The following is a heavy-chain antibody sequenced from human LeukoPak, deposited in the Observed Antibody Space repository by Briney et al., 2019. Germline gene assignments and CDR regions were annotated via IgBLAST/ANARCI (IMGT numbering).Heavy chain of an antibody. V-gene: IGHV4-4*07. Sequence: MTSETQCLTCTVSGGSISSYYWSWIRQPAGKGLEWIGRIYTSGSTNYNPSLKSRVTMSVDTSKNQFSLKLSSVTAADTAVYYCAREGIAVAGTSRWFDPWGQGTLVTVSS. J-gene: IGHJ5*02. CDR3: AREGIAVAGTSRWFDP. CDR2: IYTSGST. D-gene: IGHD6-19*01. CDR1: GGSISSYY.